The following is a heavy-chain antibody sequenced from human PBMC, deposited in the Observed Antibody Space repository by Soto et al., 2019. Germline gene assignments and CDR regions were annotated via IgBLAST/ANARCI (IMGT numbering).Heavy chain of an antibody. J-gene: IGHJ4*02. CDR1: GGTFSSYA. CDR2: IIPIFGTA. V-gene: IGHV1-69*12. D-gene: IGHD6-13*01. CDR3: ARGGGIAAAGSYFDY. Sequence: QVQLVQSGAEVKKPGSSVKVSCKASGGTFSSYAISWVRQAPGQGLEWMGGIIPIFGTANYAQKFQGRVTIXXDXSXXTAYMELSSLRSEDTAVYYCARGGGIAAAGSYFDYWGQGTLVTVSS.